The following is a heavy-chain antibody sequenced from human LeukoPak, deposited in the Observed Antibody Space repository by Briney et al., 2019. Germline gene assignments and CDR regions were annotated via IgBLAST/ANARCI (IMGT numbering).Heavy chain of an antibody. V-gene: IGHV3-74*01. J-gene: IGHJ4*02. CDR3: AKGGAYDALNY. Sequence: GSLRLSCAASGFTFDDYAMHWVRQVPGKGLEWVSGINSDGSSTSYADSVKGRFTISRDNSKDTLYLQMNSLRAEDTAVYYCAKGGAYDALNYWGQGTLVTVSS. CDR1: GFTFDDYA. CDR2: INSDGSST. D-gene: IGHD5-12*01.